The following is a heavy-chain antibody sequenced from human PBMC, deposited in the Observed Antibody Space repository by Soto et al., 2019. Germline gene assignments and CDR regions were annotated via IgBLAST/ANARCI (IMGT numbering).Heavy chain of an antibody. CDR1: GGTFSSYA. CDR3: ARVVTVVKSFHYWYFDL. D-gene: IGHD2-15*01. Sequence: QVQLVQSGAEVKKPGSSVKVSCKASGGTFSSYAISWVRQAPGQGLEWMGGIIPIFGTANYAQKFQGRVTITADESTRTAYMELRSLRSEDTAVYYCARVVTVVKSFHYWYFDLWGRGPLVTVSS. J-gene: IGHJ2*01. CDR2: IIPIFGTA. V-gene: IGHV1-69*12.